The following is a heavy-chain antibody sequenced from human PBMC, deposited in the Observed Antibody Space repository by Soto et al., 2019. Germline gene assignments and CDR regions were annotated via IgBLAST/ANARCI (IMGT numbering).Heavy chain of an antibody. D-gene: IGHD3-16*01. CDR2: INENGRIKQ. CDR1: GFIFSRSW. J-gene: IGHJ4*02. V-gene: IGHV3-7*04. Sequence: PGGSLILSCAASGFIFSRSWMHWVRQAPGKGPEWVANINENGRIKQYSADSVRGRFTISRDNTKNSVFLQMNSLNVDDTGVYYCVRGYNDGLDEFEYWGQGVLVTVSS. CDR3: VRGYNDGLDEFEY.